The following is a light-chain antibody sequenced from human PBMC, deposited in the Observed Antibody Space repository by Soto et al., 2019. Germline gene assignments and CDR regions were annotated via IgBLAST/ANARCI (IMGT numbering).Light chain of an antibody. CDR2: DAS. J-gene: IGKJ1*01. CDR3: QQRSNWPVT. CDR1: QSVSSY. Sequence: EIVLTQSPGTLSLSPGERATLSCRASQSVSSYLAWYQQNPGQAPRLLIYDASTRATGISARFSGSGSGTDFTLTISSLEPEDFAVYYCQQRSNWPVTFGQGTKVEVK. V-gene: IGKV3-11*01.